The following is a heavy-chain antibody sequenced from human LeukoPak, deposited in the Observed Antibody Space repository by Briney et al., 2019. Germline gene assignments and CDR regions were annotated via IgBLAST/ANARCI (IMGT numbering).Heavy chain of an antibody. J-gene: IGHJ6*03. V-gene: IGHV6-1*01. CDR3: ARDRSSSSTDYYYYMDV. CDR1: GDSVSSNSAA. CDR2: TCYRSKWYN. D-gene: IGHD6-6*01. Sequence: SQTLSLTCAISGDSVSSNSAAWNWIRQSPSRGLEWLGRTCYRSKWYNDYAVSVKSRITINPDTSKNQFSLQLNSVTPEDTAVYYCARDRSSSSTDYYYYMDVWGKGTTVTVSS.